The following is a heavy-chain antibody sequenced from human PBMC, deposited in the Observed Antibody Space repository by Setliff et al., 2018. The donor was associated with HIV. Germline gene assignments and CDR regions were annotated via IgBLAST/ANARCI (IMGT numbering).Heavy chain of an antibody. D-gene: IGHD3-3*01. CDR1: GFTFSSYG. J-gene: IGHJ4*02. Sequence: GGSLRLSCAASGFTFSSYGMHWVRQAPGKGLEWVAVIWYDGSNKYYADSVKGRFTISRDNSKNTLYLQMNSLRAEDTAVYYCGIRISISVIWTFDYWGQGMLVTVSS. CDR3: GIRISISVIWTFDY. CDR2: IWYDGSNK. V-gene: IGHV3-33*01.